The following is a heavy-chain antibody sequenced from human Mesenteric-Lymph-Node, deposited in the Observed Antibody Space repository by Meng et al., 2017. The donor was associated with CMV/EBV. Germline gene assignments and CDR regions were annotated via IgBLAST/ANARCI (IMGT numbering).Heavy chain of an antibody. Sequence: GESLKISCAASGFTFSSYWMSWVRQAPGKGLEWVANIKQDASEKYYVESVKGRFTISRDNARNSLFLQMNSLRGEDMAVYYCARGTYCSGTSCWNWFDPWGQGTLVTVSS. J-gene: IGHJ5*02. V-gene: IGHV3-7*01. CDR3: ARGTYCSGTSCWNWFDP. CDR2: IKQDASEK. D-gene: IGHD2-2*01. CDR1: GFTFSSYW.